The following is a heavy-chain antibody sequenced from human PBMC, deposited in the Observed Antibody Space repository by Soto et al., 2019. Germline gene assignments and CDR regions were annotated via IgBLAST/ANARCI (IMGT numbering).Heavy chain of an antibody. V-gene: IGHV4-4*07. J-gene: IGHJ5*02. D-gene: IGHD1-1*01. CDR3: VRDGTKTLRDWFDP. CDR1: GASISGFY. CDR2: IYATGST. Sequence: SETLSLTCTVSGASISGFYWSWIRKSAGKGLEWIARIYATGSTDYNPSLKRRVMMSVYTYKKQFSLKLRSVTAADTAVYYCVRDGTKTLRDWFDPWGQGISVTVSS.